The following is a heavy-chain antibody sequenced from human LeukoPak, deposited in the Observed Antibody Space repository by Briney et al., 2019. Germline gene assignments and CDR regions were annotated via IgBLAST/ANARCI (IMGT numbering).Heavy chain of an antibody. J-gene: IGHJ4*02. D-gene: IGHD3-22*01. CDR3: AREPTYYDSTALDY. V-gene: IGHV4-61*02. CDR2: IYTSGST. CDR1: GGSISSGSYY. Sequence: PSETLSLTCTVSGGSISSGSYYWSWIRQPAGKGLEWIGRIYTSGSTDYNPSLKSRVTISVDTSKNQFSLKLSSVTAADTAVYYCAREPTYYDSTALDYWGQGTLVTVSS.